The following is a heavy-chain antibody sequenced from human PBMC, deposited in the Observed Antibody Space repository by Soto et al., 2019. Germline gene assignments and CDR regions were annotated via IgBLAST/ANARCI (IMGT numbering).Heavy chain of an antibody. CDR3: ARGRGYDILTGYYRREYNWFDP. Sequence: SETLSLTCAVYGGSFSGYYWSWIRQPPGKGLEWIGEINHSGSTNYNPSLKSRVTISVDTSKNQFSLKLSSVTAADTAVYYCARGRGYDILTGYYRREYNWFDPWGKGTLVTVSS. J-gene: IGHJ5*02. D-gene: IGHD3-9*01. CDR1: GGSFSGYY. V-gene: IGHV4-34*01. CDR2: INHSGST.